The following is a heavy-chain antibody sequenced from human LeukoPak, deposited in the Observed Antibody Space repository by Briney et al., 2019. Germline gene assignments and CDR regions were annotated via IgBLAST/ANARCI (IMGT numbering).Heavy chain of an antibody. CDR3: AKDFISRRIIAVAGTKTLYDY. Sequence: GGSLRLSCAASGFTVSSNYMSWVRQAPGKGLEWVSVIYSGGSTYYADSVKGRFTISRDNSKNTLYLQMNSLRAEDTAVYYCAKDFISRRIIAVAGTKTLYDYWGQGTLVTVSS. J-gene: IGHJ4*02. CDR2: IYSGGST. D-gene: IGHD6-19*01. CDR1: GFTVSSNY. V-gene: IGHV3-53*01.